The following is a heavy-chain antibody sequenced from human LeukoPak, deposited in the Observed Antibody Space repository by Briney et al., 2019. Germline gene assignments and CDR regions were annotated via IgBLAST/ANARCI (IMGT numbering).Heavy chain of an antibody. CDR1: GGSISSSSYS. Sequence: TSETLSLTCTVSGGSISSSSYSWGWIRQPPGKGLEWIGSIYYSGSTYYNPSLKSRVTISVDTSKNQFSLKLSSVTAADTAVYYCASHPPREELDYWGQGTLVTVSS. CDR2: IYYSGST. V-gene: IGHV4-39*01. D-gene: IGHD1-26*01. J-gene: IGHJ4*02. CDR3: ASHPPREELDY.